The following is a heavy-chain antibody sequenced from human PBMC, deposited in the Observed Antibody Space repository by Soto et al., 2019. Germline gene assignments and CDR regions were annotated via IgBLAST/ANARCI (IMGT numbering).Heavy chain of an antibody. V-gene: IGHV2-5*02. CDR2: LYWDDAK. CDR1: GFSLTTSRVG. J-gene: IGHJ4*02. D-gene: IGHD3-10*02. Sequence: QITLKESGPTLVKPTQTLTLTCTFSGFSLTTSRVGVGWIRQPPGKALEWLALLYWDDAKRYSPSLRSRLTIXKXNSKNQVVLTVTNMDPVDTATYYCAHMFGTVSHLGYWGQGTLVTVSS. CDR3: AHMFGTVSHLGY.